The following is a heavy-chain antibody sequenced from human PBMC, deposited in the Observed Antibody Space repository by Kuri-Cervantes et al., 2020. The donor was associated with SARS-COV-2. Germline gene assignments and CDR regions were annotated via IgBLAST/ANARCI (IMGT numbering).Heavy chain of an antibody. CDR1: GGSISSSSYY. CDR3: ASTMAARRDY. J-gene: IGHJ4*02. D-gene: IGHD6-6*01. V-gene: IGHV4-39*07. Sequence: SETLSLTCTVSGGSISSSSYYWGWIRQPPGKGLEWIGSIYYSGSTYYNPSLKSRVTISVDTSKNQFSLKLSSVTAADTAVYYCASTMAARRDYWGQGTLVTVSS. CDR2: IYYSGST.